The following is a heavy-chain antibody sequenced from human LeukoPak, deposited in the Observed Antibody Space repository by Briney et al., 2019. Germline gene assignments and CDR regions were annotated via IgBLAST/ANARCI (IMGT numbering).Heavy chain of an antibody. CDR3: AIIDGVGPKDY. V-gene: IGHV3-23*01. J-gene: IGHJ4*02. CDR2: ISGIGTGGTT. D-gene: IGHD3-3*01. Sequence: RPGGSLRLSCAASGFTFSSYGMSWVRQAPGKGLEWVSVISGIGTGGTTYYADSVKGRFTISRDNSKNTLYLQMNSLRAEDTAIYYCAIIDGVGPKDYWGPGTLVTVSS. CDR1: GFTFSSYG.